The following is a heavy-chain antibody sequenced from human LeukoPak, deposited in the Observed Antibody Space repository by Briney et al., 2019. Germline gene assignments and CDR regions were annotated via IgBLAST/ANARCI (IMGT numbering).Heavy chain of an antibody. CDR1: GGSISSSSYY. J-gene: IGHJ4*02. V-gene: IGHV4-39*07. CDR3: ARVKPRWCSGGSCYYFDY. CDR2: IYYSGST. D-gene: IGHD2-15*01. Sequence: SETLSLTCTVSGGSISSSSYYWGWIRQPPGKGLEWIGSIYYSGSTYYNPSLKSRVTISVDTSKNQFSLKLSSVTAADTAVYYCARVKPRWCSGGSCYYFDYWGQGTLVTVSS.